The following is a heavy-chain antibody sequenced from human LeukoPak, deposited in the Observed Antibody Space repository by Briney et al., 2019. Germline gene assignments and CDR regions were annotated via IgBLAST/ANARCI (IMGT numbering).Heavy chain of an antibody. CDR3: ARGHHGRLAGYGMDV. Sequence: SETLSLTCAVYGGSFSGYYWSWIRQPPGKGLEWIGEINHSGSTNYNPSLKSRVTISVDTSKNQFSLKLSSVTAADTAVYYCARGHHGRLAGYGMDVWGQGTTVTVSS. CDR2: INHSGST. V-gene: IGHV4-34*01. J-gene: IGHJ6*02. CDR1: GGSFSGYY. D-gene: IGHD1-1*01.